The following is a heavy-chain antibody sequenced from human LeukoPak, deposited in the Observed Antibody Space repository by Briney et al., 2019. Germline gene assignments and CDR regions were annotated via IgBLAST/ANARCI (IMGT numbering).Heavy chain of an antibody. Sequence: SETLSLTCTVSGGSISTSNYYWGWIRQPPGKGLEWIGNIFYSGSTYYSPSLKSRVTISLDTSRNQFSLKLNSVTAADTAVYYCARVYGSGYDFRGAFDIWGQGTMVTVSS. CDR3: ARVYGSGYDFRGAFDI. CDR2: IFYSGST. V-gene: IGHV4-39*07. J-gene: IGHJ3*02. CDR1: GGSISTSNYY. D-gene: IGHD5-12*01.